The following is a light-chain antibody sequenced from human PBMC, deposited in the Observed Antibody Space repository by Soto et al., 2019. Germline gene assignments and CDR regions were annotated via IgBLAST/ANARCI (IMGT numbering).Light chain of an antibody. J-gene: IGKJ1*01. CDR2: DAS. CDR3: QQYGSSPQT. V-gene: IGKV3-20*01. CDR1: QSISRT. Sequence: ELVLTQSPDTLSVSPGESATLSCRASQSISRTLAWYQQKSGQPPRLLIYDASTRATGFPARFSGSGSGTEFTLTISRLEPEDFAVYYCQQYGSSPQTFGQGTKVDIK.